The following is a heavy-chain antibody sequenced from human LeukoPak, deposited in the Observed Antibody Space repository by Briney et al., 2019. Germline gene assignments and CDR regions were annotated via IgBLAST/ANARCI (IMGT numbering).Heavy chain of an antibody. CDR1: GYSFTSYW. V-gene: IGHV5-51*01. CDR3: ASSSVVRGVIRWFDP. Sequence: GDSLKISCKGSGYSFTSYWIGWVRQMPGKGLGWMGIIYPGASDTRYSPSFQGQVTISADKSISPAYLQWSSLKASDTAMYYCASSSVVRGVIRWFDPWGQGTLVTVSS. CDR2: IYPGASDT. D-gene: IGHD3-10*01. J-gene: IGHJ5*02.